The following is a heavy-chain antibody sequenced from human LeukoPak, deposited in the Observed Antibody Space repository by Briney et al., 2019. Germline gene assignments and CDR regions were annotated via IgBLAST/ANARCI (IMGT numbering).Heavy chain of an antibody. CDR1: GGSISNYC. V-gene: IGHV4-59*08. D-gene: IGHD6-19*01. Sequence: SETLSLTCTVSGGSISNYCWSWIRQPPGRGLEWIGYICYGGTTNYNPSLKSRVTISVDRSKNQFSLKLISVTAADTAVYYCARHSPCRIVVAGTTWWFDPWGQGTLVTVSS. CDR3: ARHSPCRIVVAGTTWWFDP. J-gene: IGHJ5*01. CDR2: ICYGGTT.